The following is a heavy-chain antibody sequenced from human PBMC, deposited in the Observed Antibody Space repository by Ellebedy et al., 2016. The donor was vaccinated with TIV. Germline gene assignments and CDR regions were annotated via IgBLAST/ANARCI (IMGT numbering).Heavy chain of an antibody. D-gene: IGHD2-2*01. V-gene: IGHV1-69*13. CDR3: AREARQLGPRGNWFDP. J-gene: IGHJ5*02. Sequence: SVKVSXXASGGTFSSYAISWVRQAPGQGLEWMGGIIPIFGTANYAQKFQGRVTITADESTSTAYMELSSLRSEDTAVYYCAREARQLGPRGNWFDPWGQGTLVTVSS. CDR1: GGTFSSYA. CDR2: IIPIFGTA.